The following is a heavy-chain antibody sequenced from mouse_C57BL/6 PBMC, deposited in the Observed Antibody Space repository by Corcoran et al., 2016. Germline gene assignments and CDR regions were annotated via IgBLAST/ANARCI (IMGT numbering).Heavy chain of an antibody. CDR1: GYTLTRYG. CDR2: IYPRSGNT. D-gene: IGHD1-1*01. CDR3: ARSTTGVAEDYFDY. Sequence: QVQLQQSGAELARPGASVKLSCKASGYTLTRYGISWVKQRTVQGLEWIGEIYPRSGNTYYNEKFKGKATLTADKSSSTAYMELRSLTSEDSAFYFGARSTTGVAEDYFDYWGQGTTLTVSS. J-gene: IGHJ2*01. V-gene: IGHV1-81*01.